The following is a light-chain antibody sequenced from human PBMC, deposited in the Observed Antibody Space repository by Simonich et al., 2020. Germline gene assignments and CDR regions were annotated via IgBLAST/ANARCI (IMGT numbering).Light chain of an antibody. Sequence: DIQMTQYPSSLSASVGDRVTITCRASQCICSYFNWYQQKQGKAPQLLIYAASSFQSGVPSRFSGSGSVTDFTLTISSLQPEDFATYYCQQSYSTPYTFGQGTKLEIK. CDR2: AAS. V-gene: IGKV1-39*01. CDR1: QCICSY. J-gene: IGKJ2*01. CDR3: QQSYSTPYT.